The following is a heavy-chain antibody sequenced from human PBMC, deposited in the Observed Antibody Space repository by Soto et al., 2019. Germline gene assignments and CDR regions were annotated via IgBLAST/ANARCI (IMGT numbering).Heavy chain of an antibody. CDR1: GYTFTGYH. J-gene: IGHJ6*02. V-gene: IGHV1-2*04. CDR2: INPNSGGT. D-gene: IGHD3-10*01. Sequence: AASLKVSCTAAGYTFTGYHIHWVRQAPGQGLEWMGWINPNSGGTNYAQKFQGWVTMTRDTSISTAYMELSRLRSDDTAVYYCARDPRYGSLYGMDVWGQGTTVTVSS. CDR3: ARDPRYGSLYGMDV.